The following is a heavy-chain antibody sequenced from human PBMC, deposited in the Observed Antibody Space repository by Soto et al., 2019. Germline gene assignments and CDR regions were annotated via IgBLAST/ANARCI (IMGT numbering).Heavy chain of an antibody. V-gene: IGHV1-24*01. Sequence: ASVKVSCKVSGYTLTELSMHWVRQAPGKGLEWMGGFDPEDGETIYAQKFQGRVTMTEDTSTDTAYMELSSLRSEDTAVYYCARGLIGYCGGGSCYSGWFDPWGQGTLVTVSS. D-gene: IGHD2-15*01. J-gene: IGHJ5*02. CDR1: GYTLTELS. CDR3: ARGLIGYCGGGSCYSGWFDP. CDR2: FDPEDGET.